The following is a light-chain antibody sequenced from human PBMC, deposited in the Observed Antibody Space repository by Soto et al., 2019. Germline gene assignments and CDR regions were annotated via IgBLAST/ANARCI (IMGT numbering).Light chain of an antibody. CDR3: QQCYSYPWT. CDR2: RAS. CDR1: QSISMY. Sequence: DIQMTQSPSALSASVGDRVTITCRASQSISMYLAWYQQKPGKAPNLLIYRASNLQRGVPSRFSGSGFGTEFTLTISSLQPDDFATYHCQQCYSYPWTFGQGTQVEVK. J-gene: IGKJ1*01. V-gene: IGKV1-5*03.